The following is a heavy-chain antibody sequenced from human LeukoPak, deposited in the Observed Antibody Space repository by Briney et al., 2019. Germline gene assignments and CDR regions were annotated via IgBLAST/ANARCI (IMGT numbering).Heavy chain of an antibody. J-gene: IGHJ4*02. D-gene: IGHD1-1*01. CDR2: INPNSGGT. CDR1: GYTFTDYY. V-gene: IGHV1-2*02. CDR3: AVLEQLTDY. Sequence: ASVRVSCKASGYTFTDYYVHWVRQAPGQGLEWMGWINPNSGGTNSAQKFQGRVTMTRDTSISTAYMELSSLRSDDTAVYYCAVLEQLTDYWGQGTLVTVSS.